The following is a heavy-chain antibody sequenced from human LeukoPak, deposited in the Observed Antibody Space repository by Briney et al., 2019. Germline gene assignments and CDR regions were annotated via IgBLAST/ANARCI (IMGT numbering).Heavy chain of an antibody. CDR1: GFTFSRYS. J-gene: IGHJ4*02. CDR3: AGGSFHYYPYF. Sequence: GGSLRLSCAASGFTFSRYSMIWVRQAPGKGLQWVSYISSSSSTIYYADSVKGRFTISRDNAKNSLFLQMSSLRVEDTAVYFCAGGSFHYYPYFWGQGTLVTVSS. D-gene: IGHD3-10*01. V-gene: IGHV3-48*01. CDR2: ISSSSSTI.